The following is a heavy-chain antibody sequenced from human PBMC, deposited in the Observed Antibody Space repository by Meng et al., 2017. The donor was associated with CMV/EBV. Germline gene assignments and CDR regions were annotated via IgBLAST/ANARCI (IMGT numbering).Heavy chain of an antibody. CDR3: ARDPAWSVITPRRGFDY. V-gene: IGHV1-18*01. CDR2: ISAYNGNT. D-gene: IGHD2-15*01. CDR1: VYTFTSYG. Sequence: QVQLVQSGAEVNKPGASVKVSCKASVYTFTSYGISWVRQAPRQGLEWMGWISAYNGNTNYAQKLQGRGTMTTDTSTSTAYMELRSLRSDDTAVYYCARDPAWSVITPRRGFDYWGQGTLVTVSS. J-gene: IGHJ4*02.